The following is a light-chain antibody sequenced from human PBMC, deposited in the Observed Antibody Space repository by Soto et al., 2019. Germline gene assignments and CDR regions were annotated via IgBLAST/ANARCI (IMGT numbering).Light chain of an antibody. CDR1: SSDVGGYNY. Sequence: QSALTQPASVSGSPGQSITISCTGTSSDVGGYNYFSWYQQHPAKAPKLMIYDVSNRPSGVSSRFSGSKSGNTAYLTISGLQAEDEADYYCISYTSSSTLVFGGGTKLTAL. CDR3: ISYTSSSTLV. V-gene: IGLV2-14*03. CDR2: DVS. J-gene: IGLJ2*01.